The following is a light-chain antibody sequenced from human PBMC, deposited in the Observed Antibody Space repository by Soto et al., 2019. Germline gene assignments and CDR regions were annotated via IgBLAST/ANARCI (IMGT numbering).Light chain of an antibody. V-gene: IGKV1-39*01. CDR1: QSIASY. CDR2: AAS. CDR3: HQCYTSPWT. Sequence: DIQMTQSPSSLSASVGDRVTITCRASQSIASYLTWYQQKPGKAPKILIYAASNLQSGVPSRFSGSGSGTDFTLTIRSLQPEAFATYYCHQCYTSPWTFGQGTKVEIK. J-gene: IGKJ1*01.